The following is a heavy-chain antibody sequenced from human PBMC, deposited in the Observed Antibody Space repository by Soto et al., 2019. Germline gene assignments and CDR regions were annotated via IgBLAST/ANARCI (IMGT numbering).Heavy chain of an antibody. J-gene: IGHJ4*02. CDR1: GFTFSIYT. Sequence: EVQLLESGGGLVQPAGSLRLSCAASGFTFSIYTMSWFRQAPGKGLEWVSSIYGNGRSTFYSASVKGRFTISRDNSGNWVYLRLCGLSAGDTAIYYCANEFTADSRWDIDYWGQGSLVTVSS. CDR2: IYGNGRST. V-gene: IGHV3-23*01. D-gene: IGHD1-26*01. CDR3: ANEFTADSRWDIDY.